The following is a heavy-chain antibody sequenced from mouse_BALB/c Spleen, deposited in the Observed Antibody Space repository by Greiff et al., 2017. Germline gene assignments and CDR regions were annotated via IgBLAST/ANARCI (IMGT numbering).Heavy chain of an antibody. D-gene: IGHD1-1*01. CDR2: IWAGGST. CDR3: ARDLPYYYGSSYGAMDY. CDR1: GFSLTSYG. Sequence: VQLVESGPGLVAPSQSLSITCTVSGFSLTSYGVHWVRQPPGKGLEWLGVIWAGGSTNYNSALMSRLSISKDNSKSQVFLKMNSLQTDDTAMYYCARDLPYYYGSSYGAMDYWGQGTSVTVSS. J-gene: IGHJ4*01. V-gene: IGHV2-9*02.